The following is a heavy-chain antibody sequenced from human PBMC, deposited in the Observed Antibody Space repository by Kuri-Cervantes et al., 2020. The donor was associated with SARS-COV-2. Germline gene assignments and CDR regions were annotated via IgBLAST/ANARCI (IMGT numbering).Heavy chain of an antibody. CDR2: INPNSGGT. CDR3: ARGVKPHSSWYLVDY. V-gene: IGHV1-2*02. CDR1: GYTFTGYY. D-gene: IGHD6-13*01. Sequence: ASVKVSCKASGYTFTGYYMHWVRQAPGQGLEWMGWINPNSGGTNYAQKFQGRVTMTRDTSISTAYMELSRLRSDDTAVYYCARGVKPHSSWYLVDYWGQGTLVTVSS. J-gene: IGHJ4*02.